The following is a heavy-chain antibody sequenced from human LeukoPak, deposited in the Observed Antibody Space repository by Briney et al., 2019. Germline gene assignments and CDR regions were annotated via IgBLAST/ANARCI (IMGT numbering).Heavy chain of an antibody. CDR2: ISGSGGSA. V-gene: IGHV3-23*01. J-gene: IGHJ4*02. Sequence: GGSLRLSCAASGFTFSSYAMSWVRQAPGKGLEWVSAISGSGGSAYYADSVKGRFTISRDNSKNTLYLQMNSLRAEDTAVYYCAKDRYSSSWYNGPDYWGQGTLVTASS. CDR1: GFTFSSYA. CDR3: AKDRYSSSWYNGPDY. D-gene: IGHD6-13*01.